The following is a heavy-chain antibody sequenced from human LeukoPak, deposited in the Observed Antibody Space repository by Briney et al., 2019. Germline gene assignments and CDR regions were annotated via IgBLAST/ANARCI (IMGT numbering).Heavy chain of an antibody. CDR1: GFTFSSYA. V-gene: IGHV3-23*01. CDR2: ISGSGGST. Sequence: GGSLRLSCAASGFTFSSYAMSWVRQAPGKGLEWVSAISGSGGSTYYADSVKGRFTISRDNSKNTLYLQMNSLRAEDTAVYYCAKDRLLWFGELFTWFDPWGQGTLVTVSS. J-gene: IGHJ5*02. D-gene: IGHD3-10*01. CDR3: AKDRLLWFGELFTWFDP.